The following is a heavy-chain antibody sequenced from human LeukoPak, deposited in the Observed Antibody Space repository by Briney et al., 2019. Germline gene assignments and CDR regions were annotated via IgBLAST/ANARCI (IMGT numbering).Heavy chain of an antibody. V-gene: IGHV3-23*01. D-gene: IGHD5-12*01. Sequence: HAGGSLRLSCAASGFTFSSYAMSWVRQAPGKGLEWVSAISGSGGSTYYADSVEGRFTISRDNSKNTLYLQMNSLRAEDTAVYYCAKGWLLPFDYWGQGALVTVSS. CDR2: ISGSGGST. CDR3: AKGWLLPFDY. J-gene: IGHJ4*02. CDR1: GFTFSSYA.